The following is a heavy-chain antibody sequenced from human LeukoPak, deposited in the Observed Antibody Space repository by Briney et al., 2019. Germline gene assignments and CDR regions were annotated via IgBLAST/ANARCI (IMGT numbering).Heavy chain of an antibody. CDR2: INHSGST. CDR1: GGSFSGYY. V-gene: IGHV4-34*01. CDR3: ARAGPGVAVAFDY. Sequence: SETLSLTCAVYGGSFSGYYWRWIRQPPGKGLEWIGEINHSGSTNYNPSLKSRVTISVDTSKNQFSLKLSSVTAADTAVYYCARAGPGVAVAFDYWGQGTLVTVSS. J-gene: IGHJ4*02. D-gene: IGHD6-19*01.